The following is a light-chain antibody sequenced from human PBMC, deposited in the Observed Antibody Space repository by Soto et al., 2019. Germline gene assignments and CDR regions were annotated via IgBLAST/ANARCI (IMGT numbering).Light chain of an antibody. Sequence: EIVLTQSPGTLSLSPGERATLSCRASQSVSSSYLAWYQQKPGQAPRLLLYGASSRATGIPDRFSGSGSGTDFTLTISRLEPEDFAVYYCQQYGSSPRVYTFGQGTKLEIK. V-gene: IGKV3-20*01. CDR1: QSVSSSY. CDR2: GAS. J-gene: IGKJ2*01. CDR3: QQYGSSPRVYT.